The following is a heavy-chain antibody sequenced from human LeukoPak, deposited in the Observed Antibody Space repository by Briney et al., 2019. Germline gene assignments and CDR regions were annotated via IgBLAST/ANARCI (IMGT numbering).Heavy chain of an antibody. Sequence: SETLSLTCTVSGDSISSYVWNWIRQPPGKGLEWIAYISYSGSTNYNPSLKSRVTISVDTSKNQFSLRLSSVTAADTAVYYCARDISGYDTFDIWGHGTMATVSS. D-gene: IGHD5-12*01. CDR2: ISYSGST. CDR3: ARDISGYDTFDI. J-gene: IGHJ3*02. CDR1: GDSISSYV. V-gene: IGHV4-59*01.